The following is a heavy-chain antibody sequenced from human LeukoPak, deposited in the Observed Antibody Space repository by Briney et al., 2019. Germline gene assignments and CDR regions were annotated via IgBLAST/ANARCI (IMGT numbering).Heavy chain of an antibody. J-gene: IGHJ4*02. CDR1: GLTFHDYA. CDR2: ISADGGST. V-gene: IGHV3-43*02. Sequence: PGGSLRLSCVASGLTFHDYAMHWVRQAPGKGLEWVSLISADGGSTFYADSVRGLFSISRDNSKNSLYLQMNSLRTDDTAMYYCAKESGKFDYWGQGTLVAVSS. CDR3: AKESGKFDY.